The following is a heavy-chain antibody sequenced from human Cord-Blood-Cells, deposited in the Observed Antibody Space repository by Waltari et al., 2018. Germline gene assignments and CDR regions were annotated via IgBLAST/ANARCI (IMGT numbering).Heavy chain of an antibody. CDR1: GYSISSGYY. CDR2: IYHSGST. Sequence: QVQLQESGPGLVKPSETLSLTCTVSGYSISSGYYWGWIRQPPGKGLEWIGSIYHSGSTYCNPSLKSRVTISVDTSKHQFSLKLSSVTAADTAVYYCARGVVVVPAAMYNWFDPWGQGTLVTVSS. CDR3: ARGVVVVPAAMYNWFDP. D-gene: IGHD2-2*01. J-gene: IGHJ5*02. V-gene: IGHV4-38-2*02.